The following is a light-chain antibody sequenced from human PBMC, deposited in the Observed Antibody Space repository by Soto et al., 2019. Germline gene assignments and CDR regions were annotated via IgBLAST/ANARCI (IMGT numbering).Light chain of an antibody. CDR1: SSDVGSYNL. J-gene: IGLJ1*01. CDR2: EAN. Sequence: QSVLTQPASVSGSPGQSITISCTGTSSDVGSYNLVSWYQQHPGKAPKLIIYEANKRPSGISNRFSGSESGNTASLTISGLQPEDEADYYCCSYASRDTYVFGTRTKVTVL. CDR3: CSYASRDTYV. V-gene: IGLV2-23*01.